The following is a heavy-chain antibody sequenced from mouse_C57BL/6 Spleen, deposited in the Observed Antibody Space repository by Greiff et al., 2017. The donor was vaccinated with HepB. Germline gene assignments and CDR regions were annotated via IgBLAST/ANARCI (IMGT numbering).Heavy chain of an antibody. V-gene: IGHV1-4*01. CDR3: AREDQLGNFDY. Sequence: VQLQQSGAELARPGASVKMSCKASGYTFTSYTMHWVKQRPGQGLEWIGYINPSSGYTKYNQKFKDKATLTADKSSSTAYMELSSLTSEDSAVYYCAREDQLGNFDYWGQGTTLTVSS. D-gene: IGHD4-1*02. CDR2: INPSSGYT. J-gene: IGHJ2*01. CDR1: GYTFTSYT.